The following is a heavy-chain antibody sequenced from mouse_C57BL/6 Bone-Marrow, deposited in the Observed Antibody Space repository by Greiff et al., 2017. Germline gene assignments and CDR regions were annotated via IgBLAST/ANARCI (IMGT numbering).Heavy chain of an antibody. CDR1: GYTFTSYW. Sequence: QVQLQQPGAELVMPGASVKLSCKASGYTFTSYWMHWVKQRPGQGLEWIGEIDPSDSYTNYNQKFKGKSTLTVDKSSSTAYMQLSSLTSEDSAVYYCARGRFPYYFDYWGQGTTLTVSS. CDR3: ARGRFPYYFDY. CDR2: IDPSDSYT. V-gene: IGHV1-69*01. J-gene: IGHJ2*01.